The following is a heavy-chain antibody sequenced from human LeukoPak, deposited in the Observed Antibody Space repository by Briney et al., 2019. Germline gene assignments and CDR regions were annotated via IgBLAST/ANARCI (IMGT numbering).Heavy chain of an antibody. CDR2: ISGSGGST. Sequence: GGSLRLSCAASGLTFSSYAMSWVRQAPGKGLEWVSAISGSGGSTYYADSVKGRFTISRDNSKNTLYLQMNSLRAEDTAIYYCAKVGPPERGSTSCFEYWGQGALVTVSS. V-gene: IGHV3-23*01. D-gene: IGHD2-2*01. CDR1: GLTFSSYA. CDR3: AKVGPPERGSTSCFEY. J-gene: IGHJ4*01.